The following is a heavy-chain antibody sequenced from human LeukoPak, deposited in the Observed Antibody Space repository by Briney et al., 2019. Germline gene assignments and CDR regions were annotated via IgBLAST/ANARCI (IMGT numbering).Heavy chain of an antibody. Sequence: GGSLRLSCAASGFNFDDYGMTWVRQAPGKGLERVSTINWNGRSTGYADSVKGRFTISRDNAKNSLYLQMNSLRAEDTAVYYCATDDNSGSDYWGQGTLVTVSS. CDR1: GFNFDDYG. CDR3: ATDDNSGSDY. CDR2: INWNGRST. D-gene: IGHD3-22*01. J-gene: IGHJ4*02. V-gene: IGHV3-20*04.